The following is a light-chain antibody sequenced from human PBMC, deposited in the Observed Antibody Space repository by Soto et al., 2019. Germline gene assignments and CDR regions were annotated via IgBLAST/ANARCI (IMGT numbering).Light chain of an antibody. CDR2: DNN. Sequence: QSVLTQPPSVSAAPGQKVTISCSGSSSNIGNNYVSWYQQLPGTAPKLLIYDNNKRPSGMPDRVSGSQSGTSATLGITGLQTGDEADYYCGTWDSSLSAVVFGGGTKLTVL. J-gene: IGLJ2*01. CDR1: SSNIGNNY. V-gene: IGLV1-51*01. CDR3: GTWDSSLSAVV.